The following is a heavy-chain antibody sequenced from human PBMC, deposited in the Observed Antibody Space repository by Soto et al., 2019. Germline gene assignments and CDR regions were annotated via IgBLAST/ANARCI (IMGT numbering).Heavy chain of an antibody. D-gene: IGHD3-10*01. J-gene: IGHJ4*02. Sequence: ASVKVSCKASGYTFTSYGISWVRQAPGQGLEWMGWISAYNGNTNYAQKLQGRVTMTTDTSTSTAYMELRSLRSDDTAVYYCARDPGLALPSGSWDYWGQGTLVTVSS. CDR1: GYTFTSYG. CDR3: ARDPGLALPSGSWDY. V-gene: IGHV1-18*01. CDR2: ISAYNGNT.